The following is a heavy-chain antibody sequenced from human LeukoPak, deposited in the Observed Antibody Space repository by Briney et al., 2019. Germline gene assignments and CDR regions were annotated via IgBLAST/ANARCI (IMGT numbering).Heavy chain of an antibody. J-gene: IGHJ6*03. CDR1: GFTVSSNY. V-gene: IGHV3-66*02. Sequence: GGSLRLSCAASGFTVSSNYMSWVRQAPGKGLEWVSVIYSGGSTYYADSVKGRFTISRDNSKNTLYLQMNSLRAEDTAVYYCASQVTILGFMGVWGKGTTVTVSS. CDR3: ASQVTILGFMGV. D-gene: IGHD3-3*01. CDR2: IYSGGST.